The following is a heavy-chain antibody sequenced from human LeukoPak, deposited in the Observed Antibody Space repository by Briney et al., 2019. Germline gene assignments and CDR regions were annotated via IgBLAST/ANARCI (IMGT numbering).Heavy chain of an antibody. J-gene: IGHJ6*03. Sequence: SETLSLTCTVSGGSISSSSYYWGWIRQPPGKGLEWIGSIYYSGSTYYNPSLKSRVTISVDTSKNQFSLKLSSVTAADTAVYYCAREPAATNGDYYYYYMDVWGKGTTVTISS. CDR3: AREPAATNGDYYYYYMDV. V-gene: IGHV4-39*07. CDR1: GGSISSSSYY. CDR2: IYYSGST. D-gene: IGHD2-2*01.